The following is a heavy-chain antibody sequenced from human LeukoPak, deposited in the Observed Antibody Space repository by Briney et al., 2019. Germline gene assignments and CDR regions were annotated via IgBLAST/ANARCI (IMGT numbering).Heavy chain of an antibody. J-gene: IGHJ4*02. Sequence: GVSVSVSCAASGYTFTNFTISWVRQAPGQGLEWMGGVSAYDGYTIYAQNFEGSVSMTTDTSTSRVFVDVETLRSDDTAVYYLARDYTRAVRGVIDYWGQGTLVTVSS. V-gene: IGHV1-18*04. CDR3: ARDYTRAVRGVIDY. CDR2: VSAYDGYT. D-gene: IGHD3-10*01. CDR1: GYTFTNFT.